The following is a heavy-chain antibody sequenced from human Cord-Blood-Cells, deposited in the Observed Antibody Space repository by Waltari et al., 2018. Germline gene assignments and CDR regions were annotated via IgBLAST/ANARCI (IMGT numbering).Heavy chain of an antibody. CDR1: GFTFSSYW. V-gene: IGHV3-7*01. CDR2: IKQDGSEK. J-gene: IGHJ3*02. CDR3: ARDLGSGDAFDI. Sequence: EVQLVESGGGLVQPGGSLRLSCAASGFTFSSYWMSWVRQAPGKGLEGVANIKQDGSEKYDVDSVKGRFTISRDNAKNSLYLQMNSLRAEDTAVYYCARDLGSGDAFDIWGQGTMVTVSS.